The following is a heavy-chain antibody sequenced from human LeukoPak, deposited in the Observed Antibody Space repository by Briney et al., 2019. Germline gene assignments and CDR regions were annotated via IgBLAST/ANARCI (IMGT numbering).Heavy chain of an antibody. CDR3: ARTHSSGYQSLDY. D-gene: IGHD3-22*01. V-gene: IGHV1-69*13. Sequence: SVKVSCKASGGTFSSYAISWVRQAPGQGLEWMGGIIPIFGTANYAQKFQGRVTITADESTSTAYMELSSLRSEDTAVYYCARTHSSGYQSLDYWGQGTLVTVSS. J-gene: IGHJ4*02. CDR2: IIPIFGTA. CDR1: GGTFSSYA.